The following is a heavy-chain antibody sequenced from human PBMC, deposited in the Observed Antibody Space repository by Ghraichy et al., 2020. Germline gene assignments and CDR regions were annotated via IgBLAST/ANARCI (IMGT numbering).Heavy chain of an antibody. V-gene: IGHV3-23*01. CDR2: FSGSGGIT. Sequence: LSLTCAGSGFTFSTYSMSWVRQAPGKGLEWISVFSGSGGITYYADSVKGRFTISRDNSKNTLYLQMSSLRVEDTAVYYCAKDRGWFGGLDACDVWGQGTVVTVAS. CDR3: AKDRGWFGGLDACDV. D-gene: IGHD3-10*01. J-gene: IGHJ3*01. CDR1: GFTFSTYS.